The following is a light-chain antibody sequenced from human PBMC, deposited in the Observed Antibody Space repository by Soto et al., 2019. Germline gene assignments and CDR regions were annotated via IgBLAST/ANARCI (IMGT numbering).Light chain of an antibody. Sequence: QCLLDQPPCVSAARGQKFPISCSGSISNIGGNSVSWYQQLPGTAPKLLIYDDNKRPSGIPDRFSGSKSGTSATLGITGFQTGDEADYYCGSWDSSLSAYVFGTGTKVTVL. CDR2: DDN. V-gene: IGLV1-51*01. CDR3: GSWDSSLSAYV. J-gene: IGLJ1*01. CDR1: ISNIGGNS.